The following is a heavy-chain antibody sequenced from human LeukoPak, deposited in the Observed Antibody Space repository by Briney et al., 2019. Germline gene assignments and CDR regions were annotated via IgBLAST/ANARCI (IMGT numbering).Heavy chain of an antibody. V-gene: IGHV3-23*01. J-gene: IGHJ4*02. Sequence: GGSLRLSCAASGFTFSSYAMSWVRQAPGKGLEWVSAISGSGGSTNYADSVKGRFTISRDNSKNTLYLQMNSLRAEDTAVYYCAKDRGSGSTFDYWGQGTLVTVSS. D-gene: IGHD6-19*01. CDR2: ISGSGGST. CDR1: GFTFSSYA. CDR3: AKDRGSGSTFDY.